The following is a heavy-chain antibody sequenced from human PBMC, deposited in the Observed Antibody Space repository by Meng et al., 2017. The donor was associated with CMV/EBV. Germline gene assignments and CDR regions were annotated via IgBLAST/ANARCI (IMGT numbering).Heavy chain of an antibody. CDR2: IRYDGSNK. CDR3: AKDGWDTAMPEGVNGMDV. CDR1: GFTFNSYG. Sequence: GESLKISCAASGFTFNSYGMHWVRQAPGKGLEWVAFIRYDGSNKYYADSVKGRFTISRDNSKNTLYLQMNSLRAEDTAVYYCAKDGWDTAMPEGVNGMDVWGQGTTVTVSS. D-gene: IGHD5-18*01. V-gene: IGHV3-30*02. J-gene: IGHJ6*02.